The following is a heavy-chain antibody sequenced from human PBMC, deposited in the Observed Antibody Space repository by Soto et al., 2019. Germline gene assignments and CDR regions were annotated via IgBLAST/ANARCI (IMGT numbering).Heavy chain of an antibody. V-gene: IGHV3-48*02. CDR2: ISDNSSVI. J-gene: IGHJ4*02. CDR1: GFTFSTYS. CDR3: ARDRDAYCSKGICSGPYFDY. D-gene: IGHD2-8*01. Sequence: LRLSCAASGFTFSTYSINWVRQAPGKGLEWISYISDNSSVIYYADAVKGRFTISRDNAKNSLYLQMNSLRDEDTAVYYCARDRDAYCSKGICSGPYFDYWGQGTLVTVSS.